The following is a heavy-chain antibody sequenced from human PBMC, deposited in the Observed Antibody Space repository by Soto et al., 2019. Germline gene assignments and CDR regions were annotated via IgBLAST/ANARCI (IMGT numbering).Heavy chain of an antibody. J-gene: IGHJ6*02. CDR1: GFTFSSYW. Sequence: PGGSLRLSCAAFGFTFSSYWMHWVRQAPGEGLVWVSRINSDGSSTSYADSVKGRFTISRDNAKNTLYLQMNSLRAEDTAVYYCARDLPLLWFGEFPPWGNMDVWGQGTTVTVSS. V-gene: IGHV3-74*01. D-gene: IGHD3-10*01. CDR2: INSDGSST. CDR3: ARDLPLLWFGEFPPWGNMDV.